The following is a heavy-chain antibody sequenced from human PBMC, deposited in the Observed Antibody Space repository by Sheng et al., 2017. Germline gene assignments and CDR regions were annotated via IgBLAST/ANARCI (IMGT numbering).Heavy chain of an antibody. CDR3: ARGAAVAGTTLPTYWYFDL. CDR2: IYHSGST. V-gene: IGHV4-38-2*01. CDR1: GYSISSGYY. J-gene: IGHJ2*01. Sequence: QVQLQESGPGLVKPSETLSLTCAVSGYSISSGYYWGWIRQPPGKGLEWIGSIYHSGSTYYNPSLKSRVTISVDTSKNQFSLKLSSVTAADTAVYYCARGAAVAGTTLPTYWYFDLWGLAPWSLSP. D-gene: IGHD6-19*01.